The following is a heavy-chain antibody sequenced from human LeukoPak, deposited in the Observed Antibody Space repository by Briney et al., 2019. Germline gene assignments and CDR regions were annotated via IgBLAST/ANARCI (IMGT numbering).Heavy chain of an antibody. V-gene: IGHV3-23*01. Sequence: GESLRLSCAASGFTFSSYAMSWVRQAPGKGLEWVSAISGSGGSTYYADSVKGRFTISRDDSKNTLYLQMNSLRAEDTAVYYCAKGSYSSSWYDYYYYMDVWGKGTTVTVSS. CDR3: AKGSYSSSWYDYYYYMDV. J-gene: IGHJ6*03. CDR2: ISGSGGST. CDR1: GFTFSSYA. D-gene: IGHD6-13*01.